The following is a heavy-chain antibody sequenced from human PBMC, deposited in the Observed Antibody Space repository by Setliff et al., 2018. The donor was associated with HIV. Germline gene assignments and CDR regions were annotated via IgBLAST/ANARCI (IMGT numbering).Heavy chain of an antibody. J-gene: IGHJ6*03. Sequence: ASVKVSCKASGYTLTDHYIHWVRQAPGQGLEWMGVINPTGGSTTYAQKFQGRVTMTRDTSTGTVYMELSSLRSEDTALYYCARRSHVSFNFYMDVWGKGTTVTVSS. CDR3: ARRSHVSFNFYMDV. CDR1: GYTLTDHY. CDR2: INPTGGST. D-gene: IGHD1-26*01. V-gene: IGHV1-46*01.